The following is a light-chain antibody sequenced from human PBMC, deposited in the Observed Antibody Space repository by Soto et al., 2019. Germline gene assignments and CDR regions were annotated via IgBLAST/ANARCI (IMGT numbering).Light chain of an antibody. V-gene: IGKV1-5*01. CDR3: QQYNSDSRT. CDR1: QSISTW. CDR2: DAS. J-gene: IGKJ1*01. Sequence: DIQMTQSPSTLSASVGDRVTITCRASQSISTWSAWYQQKPGNAPKLLIFDASNLESGVPSRFSGSGSGTEFTLTIDSLQPDDFATYYCQQYNSDSRTFGQGTELDIK.